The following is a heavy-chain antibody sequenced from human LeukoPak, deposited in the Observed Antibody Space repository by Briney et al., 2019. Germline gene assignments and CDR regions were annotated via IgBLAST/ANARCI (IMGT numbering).Heavy chain of an antibody. CDR2: ISSSSSYI. J-gene: IGHJ4*02. V-gene: IGHV3-21*01. CDR1: GFTFSSYS. D-gene: IGHD2-15*01. Sequence: GGSLRLSCAASGFTFSSYSMNWVRQAPGKGLEWVSSISSSSSYIYYADSVKGRFTISRDNAKNSLYLQMNSLRAEDTAVYYCAGVYCSGGSCYSRGYYFDYWGQGTLVTVSS. CDR3: AGVYCSGGSCYSRGYYFDY.